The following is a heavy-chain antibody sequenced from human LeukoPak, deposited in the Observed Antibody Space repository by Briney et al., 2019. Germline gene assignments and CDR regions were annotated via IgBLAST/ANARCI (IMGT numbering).Heavy chain of an antibody. CDR1: GYTFTGYY. CDR2: INPDSGGT. D-gene: IGHD3-10*01. V-gene: IGHV1-2*02. J-gene: IGHJ4*02. CDR3: AREYYYGSGNYYNRIDY. Sequence: EASVKVSCKASGYTFTGYYIHWVRQAPGQGLEWMGWINPDSGGTNYAQNFHGRVTMTRDTSISTAYMAVSRLRSDDTAVYYCAREYYYGSGNYYNRIDYWGQGTLVTVSS.